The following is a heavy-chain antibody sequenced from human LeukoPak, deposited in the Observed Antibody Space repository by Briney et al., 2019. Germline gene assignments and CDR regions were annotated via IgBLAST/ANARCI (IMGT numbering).Heavy chain of an antibody. CDR3: ARADRMTKATASPSAYCGGDCSSGFDY. V-gene: IGHV1-46*03. J-gene: IGHJ4*02. CDR2: INPSGGST. D-gene: IGHD2-21*01. CDR1: GYTFTSYY. Sequence: ASVKVSCKASGYTFTSYYMHWVRQAPGQGLEWMGIINPSGGSTSYAQKFQGRVTMTRDTSTSTVYMELSSLRSEDTAVYYCARADRMTKATASPSAYCGGDCSSGFDYWGQGTLVTVSS.